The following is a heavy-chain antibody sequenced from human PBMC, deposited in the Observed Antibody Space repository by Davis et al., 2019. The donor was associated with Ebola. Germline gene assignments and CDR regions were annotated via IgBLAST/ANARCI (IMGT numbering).Heavy chain of an antibody. CDR2: INHSGST. CDR1: GGSFSGYY. V-gene: IGHV4-34*01. Sequence: SETLSLTCAVYGGSFSGYYWSWIRQPPGKGLEWIGEINHSGSTNYNPSFKSRVTISVDTSKNQFSLKLSSLTAADTAVYYCARGGNSPHFYYYGMDVWGQGTTVTVSS. D-gene: IGHD4-23*01. CDR3: ARGGNSPHFYYYGMDV. J-gene: IGHJ6*02.